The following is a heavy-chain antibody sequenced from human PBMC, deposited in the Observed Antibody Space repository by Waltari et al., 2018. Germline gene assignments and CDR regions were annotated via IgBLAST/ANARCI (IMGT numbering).Heavy chain of an antibody. CDR2: IIPIFGTA. J-gene: IGHJ4*02. V-gene: IGHV1-69*01. CDR1: GYSFTSYW. Sequence: VQLVQSGAEVKKPGESLKISGKGSGYSFTSYWIGWGRQWTRKGLEWMGIIPIFGTANYAQKFQGRVTITADESTSTAYMELSSLRSEDTAVYYCARDHYYGSGSYYPYFDYWGQGTLVTVSS. D-gene: IGHD3-10*01. CDR3: ARDHYYGSGSYYPYFDY.